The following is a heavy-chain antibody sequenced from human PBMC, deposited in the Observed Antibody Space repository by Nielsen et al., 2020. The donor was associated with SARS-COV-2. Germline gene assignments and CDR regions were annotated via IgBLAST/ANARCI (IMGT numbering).Heavy chain of an antibody. CDR3: ATAPPSCSSTSCSRENWFDP. D-gene: IGHD2-2*01. Sequence: VKVSCKVSGYTLTELSMHWVRQAPGKGLEWMGGFDPEDGETIYAQKFQGRVTMTEDTSTDTAYMELSSLRSEDTAVYYCATAPPSCSSTSCSRENWFDPWGQGTLVTVSS. CDR1: GYTLTELS. CDR2: FDPEDGET. V-gene: IGHV1-24*01. J-gene: IGHJ5*02.